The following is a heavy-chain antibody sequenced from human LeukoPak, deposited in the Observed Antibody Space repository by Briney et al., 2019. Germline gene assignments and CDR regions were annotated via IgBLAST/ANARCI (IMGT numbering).Heavy chain of an antibody. J-gene: IGHJ6*03. CDR3: ARLEGDYSPWGTNYYYYYMDV. D-gene: IGHD3-16*01. CDR2: MNPNSGNT. V-gene: IGHV1-8*03. Sequence: ASVKVSCKASGYTFTSYDINWVRQATGQGLEWMGWMNPNSGNTGYAQKFQGRVTITRNTSISTAYMELSSLRSEDTAVYYCARLEGDYSPWGTNYYYYYMDVWGKGTTVTVSS. CDR1: GYTFTSYD.